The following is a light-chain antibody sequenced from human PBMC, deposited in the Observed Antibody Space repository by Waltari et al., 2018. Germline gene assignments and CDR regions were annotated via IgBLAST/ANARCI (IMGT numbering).Light chain of an antibody. V-gene: IGLV2-14*03. CDR1: SSDVGGYNY. CDR2: DVS. CDR3: SSFTSSTTPVV. Sequence: QSALTQPASVSGSPGQPITISCTGTSSDVGGYNYVPRYQQHPGKVPKLLIYDVSNRPSGISSRFSGSKSGNTASLNISGLRAEDEGDYYCSSFTSSTTPVVFGGGTKLTVL. J-gene: IGLJ2*01.